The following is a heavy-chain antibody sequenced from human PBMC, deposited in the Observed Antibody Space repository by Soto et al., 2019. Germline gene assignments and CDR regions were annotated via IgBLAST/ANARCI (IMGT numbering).Heavy chain of an antibody. V-gene: IGHV4-59*01. D-gene: IGHD3-3*01. CDR1: GGSISSYY. J-gene: IGHJ4*02. CDR2: IYYSGST. Sequence: SETLSLTCTVSGGSISSYYWSWIRQPPGKGLEWIGYIYYSGSTNYNPSLKSRVTISVDTSKNQFSLKLSSVTAADTAVYYCARDKDDFWSGFYYWGQGTLVTVSS. CDR3: ARDKDDFWSGFYY.